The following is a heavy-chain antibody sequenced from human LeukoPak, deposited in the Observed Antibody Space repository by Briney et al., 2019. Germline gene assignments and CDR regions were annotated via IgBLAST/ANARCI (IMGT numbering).Heavy chain of an antibody. D-gene: IGHD6-19*01. Sequence: GGSLRLSCAASGFTFSDYDMHWVRQPIGKGLEWVSVIGSPGDTYYAGSVKGRFTVSRENAKNSFYLQMDSLRVDDTAVYYCARVPLRESSSGWYRYFDYWGQGALVIASS. CDR1: GFTFSDYD. V-gene: IGHV3-13*01. J-gene: IGHJ4*02. CDR3: ARVPLRESSSGWYRYFDY. CDR2: IGSPGDT.